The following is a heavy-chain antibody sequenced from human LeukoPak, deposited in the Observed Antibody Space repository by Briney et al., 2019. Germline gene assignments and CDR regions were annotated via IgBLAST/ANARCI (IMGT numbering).Heavy chain of an antibody. CDR1: GYTFTGYY. Sequence: RASVKVSCKASGYTFTGYYMHWVRQDPGQGLEWMGWINPNSGGTNYAQKFQGRVTMTRDTSISTAYMELSRLRSDDTAVYYCARDPKWELPLDYWGQGTLVTVSS. V-gene: IGHV1-2*02. J-gene: IGHJ4*02. CDR2: INPNSGGT. CDR3: ARDPKWELPLDY. D-gene: IGHD1-26*01.